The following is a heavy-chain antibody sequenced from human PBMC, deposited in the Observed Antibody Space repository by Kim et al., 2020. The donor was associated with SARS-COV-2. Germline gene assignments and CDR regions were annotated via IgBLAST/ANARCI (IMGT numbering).Heavy chain of an antibody. V-gene: IGHV3-49*04. J-gene: IGHJ4*02. D-gene: IGHD3-10*01. CDR2: IRSKAFGGTT. Sequence: GGSLRLSCTASGFTFGDYAMNWVRQAPGKGLEWVGFIRSKAFGGTTEYAASVQGRFTVSRDDSKSIAYLQMNSLKTEDTAVYYCTRGVRSGGDYWGQGTLVTVSS. CDR1: GFTFGDYA. CDR3: TRGVRSGGDY.